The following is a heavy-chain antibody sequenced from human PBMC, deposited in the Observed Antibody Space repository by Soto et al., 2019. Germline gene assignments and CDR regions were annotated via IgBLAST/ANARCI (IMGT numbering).Heavy chain of an antibody. J-gene: IGHJ3*02. CDR3: ARGVSVVVVAADGAGDAFDI. Sequence: GGSLRLSCAASGFTFSSYSMNWVRQAPGKGLEWVSSISSSSSYIYYADSVKGRFTISRDNAKNSLYLQMNSLRAEDTAVYYCARGVSVVVVAADGAGDAFDIWGQGTMVTVSS. CDR1: GFTFSSYS. V-gene: IGHV3-21*01. CDR2: ISSSSSYI. D-gene: IGHD2-15*01.